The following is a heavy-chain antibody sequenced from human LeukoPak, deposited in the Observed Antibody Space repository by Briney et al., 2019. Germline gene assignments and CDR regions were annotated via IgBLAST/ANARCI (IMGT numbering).Heavy chain of an antibody. CDR2: ISGSGGST. D-gene: IGHD6-19*01. V-gene: IGHV3-23*01. CDR1: GFTFSSYA. CDR3: AKGIAVAGLRFDY. Sequence: GGSLRLSCAASGFTFSSYAMSWVRQAPGKGLEWVSAISGSGGSTYYAASVKGRFTISRDNSKNTLYLQMNSLRAEDTAVYYCAKGIAVAGLRFDYWGQGTLVTVSS. J-gene: IGHJ4*02.